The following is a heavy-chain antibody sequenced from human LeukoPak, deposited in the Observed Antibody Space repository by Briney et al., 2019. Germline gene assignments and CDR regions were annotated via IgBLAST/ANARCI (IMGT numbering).Heavy chain of an antibody. Sequence: SETLSLTCAFYAGYFSGYYWSWIRQPPGKGLEWIGEINHSGSTNYNPSLKSRVTISVDTSKNQFSLKLSSVTAADTAVYYCARVGVGYSYGAAFDYWGEGTLVTVSS. CDR2: INHSGST. D-gene: IGHD5-18*01. J-gene: IGHJ4*02. CDR3: ARVGVGYSYGAAFDY. V-gene: IGHV4-34*01. CDR1: AGYFSGYY.